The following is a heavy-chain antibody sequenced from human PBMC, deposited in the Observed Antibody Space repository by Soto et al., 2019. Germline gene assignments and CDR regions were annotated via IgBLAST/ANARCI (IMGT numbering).Heavy chain of an antibody. CDR1: GGSFSGYY. J-gene: IGHJ4*02. CDR3: ASDYGPFDY. V-gene: IGHV4-34*01. Sequence: PSETLSLTCAVYGGSFSGYYWSWIRQPPGKGLEWIGEINHSGSTNYNPSLKSRVTISVDTSKNQFSLKLSSVTAADTAVYYRASDYGPFDYWGQGTLVTVSS. D-gene: IGHD4-17*01. CDR2: INHSGST.